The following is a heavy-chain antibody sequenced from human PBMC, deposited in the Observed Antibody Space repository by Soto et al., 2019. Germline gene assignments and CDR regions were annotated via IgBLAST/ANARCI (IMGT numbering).Heavy chain of an antibody. D-gene: IGHD2-2*01. V-gene: IGHV3-30*18. Sequence: GGSLRLSCAASGFTFSNYGMHWVRQAPGKGLEWVAVISSDGSNTYYTDSVKGRFTISRDNSKNTLYLQMNSLRAEDTAVYYCAKVLPPYCSSTSCYVTFDYWGQGTLVTVSS. CDR3: AKVLPPYCSSTSCYVTFDY. J-gene: IGHJ4*02. CDR2: ISSDGSNT. CDR1: GFTFSNYG.